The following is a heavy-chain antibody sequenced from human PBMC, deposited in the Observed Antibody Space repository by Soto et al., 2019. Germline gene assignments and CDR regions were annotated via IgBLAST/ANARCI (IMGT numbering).Heavy chain of an antibody. CDR3: ASGSSINWFDP. D-gene: IGHD3-10*01. CDR1: GCSISSSSYY. V-gene: IGHV4-39*07. CDR2: IYYSGST. J-gene: IGHJ5*02. Sequence: SETLSLTCTVSGCSISSSSYYWGWIRQPPGKGLEWIGSIYYSGSTYYNPSLKSRLTISVDTSKNQFSLKLSSVTAADTAVYYCASGSSINWFDPWGQGTLVTVSS.